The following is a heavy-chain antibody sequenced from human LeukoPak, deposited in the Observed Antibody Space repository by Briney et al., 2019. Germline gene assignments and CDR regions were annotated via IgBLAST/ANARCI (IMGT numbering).Heavy chain of an antibody. Sequence: PGGSLRLSCAASGFTFSSYSMNWVRQAPGKGLEWVSSISSSSSYIYYADSVKGRFTISRDNAKNSLYLQMNSLRAEDTALYYCAKGGYDSSGYDAFDIWGQGTMVTVSS. V-gene: IGHV3-21*04. CDR1: GFTFSSYS. CDR3: AKGGYDSSGYDAFDI. CDR2: ISSSSSYI. J-gene: IGHJ3*02. D-gene: IGHD3-22*01.